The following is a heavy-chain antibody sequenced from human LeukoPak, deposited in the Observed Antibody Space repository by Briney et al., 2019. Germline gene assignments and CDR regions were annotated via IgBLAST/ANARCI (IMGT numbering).Heavy chain of an antibody. D-gene: IGHD2-2*01. J-gene: IGHJ4*02. V-gene: IGHV1-24*01. CDR2: FDPEDGEA. Sequence: ASVKVSCKVSGYTLTELSMHWVRQAPGKGLEWMGGFDPEDGEAIYAQKFQGRVTMTEDTSTDTAYMELSSLRSEDTAVYYCATDAGYQLLTYAFDYWGQGTLVTVSS. CDR1: GYTLTELS. CDR3: ATDAGYQLLTYAFDY.